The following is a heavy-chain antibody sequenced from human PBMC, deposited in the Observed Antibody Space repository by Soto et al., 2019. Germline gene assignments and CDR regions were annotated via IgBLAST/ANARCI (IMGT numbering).Heavy chain of an antibody. Sequence: QVQLVQSGYEVKEPGASVTVSCQASGYTFNNYGITWVRQAPGQGLEWIGWISAYNGNANYAQQFQGRVTLTRDTSTSTAYLELRSLRSDDTAVYYCARGTRRFGELFEAFDIWGQGTMVPVSS. CDR1: GYTFNNYG. CDR3: ARGTRRFGELFEAFDI. V-gene: IGHV1-18*01. J-gene: IGHJ3*02. CDR2: ISAYNGNA. D-gene: IGHD3-10*01.